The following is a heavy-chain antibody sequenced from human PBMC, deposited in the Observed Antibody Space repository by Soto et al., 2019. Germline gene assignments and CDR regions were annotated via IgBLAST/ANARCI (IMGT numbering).Heavy chain of an antibody. CDR1: SVSITSSNW. D-gene: IGHD3-16*01. J-gene: IGHJ4*02. CDR3: ARDYDGFDY. Sequence: SETLSLTCDVSSVSITSSNWWTWVRQPPGKGLEWLGKISHSGTVNYNASLRSRVTISVDKPKNQLSLKLMSVTAADTAVYYCARDYDGFDYWGPGILVTVSS. CDR2: ISHSGTV. V-gene: IGHV4-4*02.